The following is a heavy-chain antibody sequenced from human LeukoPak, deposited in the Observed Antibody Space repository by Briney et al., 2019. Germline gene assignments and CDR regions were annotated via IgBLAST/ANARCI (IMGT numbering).Heavy chain of an antibody. D-gene: IGHD3-22*01. V-gene: IGHV1-2*02. CDR1: GYTFTGYY. Sequence: ASVKVSCKASGYTFTGYYMHWVRQAPGQGLEWMGWINPNSGGTNYAQKFQGSVTMTRDTSTSTAYMELSRLRSDDTAVYYCARDGPRSDYYDSSGYYYPYYYYMDVWGKGTTVTVSS. J-gene: IGHJ6*03. CDR3: ARDGPRSDYYDSSGYYYPYYYYMDV. CDR2: INPNSGGT.